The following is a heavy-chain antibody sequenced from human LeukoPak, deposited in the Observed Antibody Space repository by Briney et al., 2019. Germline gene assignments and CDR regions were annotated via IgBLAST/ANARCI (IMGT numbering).Heavy chain of an antibody. Sequence: ASVKVSCKASGYTFTGYYMHWVRQAPGQGLEWMGWINPNSGGTNYAQKFQGRVTMTRDTSISTAYMELSRLRSDDTAVYYCARRAGGSGENWFDPWGQGTLVTVSS. V-gene: IGHV1-2*02. D-gene: IGHD3-10*01. CDR2: INPNSGGT. CDR3: ARRAGGSGENWFDP. J-gene: IGHJ5*02. CDR1: GYTFTGYY.